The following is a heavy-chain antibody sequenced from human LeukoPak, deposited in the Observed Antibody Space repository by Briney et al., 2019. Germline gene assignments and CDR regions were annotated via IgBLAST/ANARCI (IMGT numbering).Heavy chain of an antibody. CDR1: GFTFSNYA. J-gene: IGHJ4*02. CDR3: ARDLVGATSTFVY. D-gene: IGHD1-26*01. Sequence: PGGSLRLSCAGSGFTFSNYAMNWVRQAPGKGLEWVSGIIGSGDETYFADSVRGRFTISRDNSKNTLYLQMNSLRAEDTALYYCARDLVGATSTFVYWGQGTLVTVST. CDR2: IIGSGDET. V-gene: IGHV3-23*01.